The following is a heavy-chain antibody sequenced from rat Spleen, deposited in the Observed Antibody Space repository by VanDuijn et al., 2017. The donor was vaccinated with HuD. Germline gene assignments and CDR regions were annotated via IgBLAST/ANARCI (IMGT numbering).Heavy chain of an antibody. J-gene: IGHJ2*01. D-gene: IGHD3-1*01. Sequence: EVQLVESGGGLVQPGRSLKVSCAASGFPFSNYYMAWVRQAPKKGLEWVASINYEGSSIYYGESVKGRFTISRDNAKSTLYLQMNSLRSEDTATYYCARGPPFDYWGQGVMVTVSS. CDR3: ARGPPFDY. CDR2: INYEGSSI. V-gene: IGHV5-22*01. CDR1: GFPFSNYY.